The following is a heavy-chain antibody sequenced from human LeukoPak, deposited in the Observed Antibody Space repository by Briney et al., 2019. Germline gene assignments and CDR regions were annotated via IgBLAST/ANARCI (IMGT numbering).Heavy chain of an antibody. CDR3: ASSYGDYALSAFDI. Sequence: GGSLRLSCAASGFTFSSCGMHWVRQAPGKGLEWVAFIRYDGSNKYYADSVKGRFTISRDNSKNTLYLQMNSLRAEDTAVYYCASSYGDYALSAFDIWGQGTMVTVSS. V-gene: IGHV3-30*02. D-gene: IGHD4-17*01. J-gene: IGHJ3*02. CDR1: GFTFSSCG. CDR2: IRYDGSNK.